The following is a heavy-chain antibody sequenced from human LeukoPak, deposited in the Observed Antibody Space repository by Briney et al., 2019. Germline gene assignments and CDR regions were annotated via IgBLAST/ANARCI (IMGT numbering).Heavy chain of an antibody. J-gene: IGHJ6*03. CDR1: GFTFNTYS. Sequence: GGSLRLSCAASGFTFNTYSMSWVRQAPGKGLGWVSSMTGINTYIYYGESVKGRFTISRDNAKKSLYLQMNCLRAEDTAVYYCARLQKLPYYYIDVWGKGTTVTVSS. CDR3: ARLQKLPYYYIDV. CDR2: MTGINTYI. D-gene: IGHD2-21*01. V-gene: IGHV3-21*01.